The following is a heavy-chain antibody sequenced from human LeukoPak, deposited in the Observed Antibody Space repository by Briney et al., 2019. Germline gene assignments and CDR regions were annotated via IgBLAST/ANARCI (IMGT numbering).Heavy chain of an antibody. CDR1: GGSISSGGYY. CDR3: ARGLPRRIYGDYHNFDY. V-gene: IGHV4-31*03. CDR2: IYYSGST. D-gene: IGHD4-17*01. Sequence: SETLSLTCTVSGGSISSGGYYWSWIRQHPGKGLEWIGYIYYSGSTYYNPSLKSRVTISVDTSKNQFSLKLSSVTAADTAVYYCARGLPRRIYGDYHNFDYWGQGTLVTVSS. J-gene: IGHJ4*02.